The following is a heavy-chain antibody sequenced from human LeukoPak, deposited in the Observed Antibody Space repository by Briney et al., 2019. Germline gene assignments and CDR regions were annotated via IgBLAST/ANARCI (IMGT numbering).Heavy chain of an antibody. CDR2: IYYSEST. CDR3: ARVPPYSSAWYWFDP. D-gene: IGHD6-13*01. J-gene: IGHJ5*02. Sequence: SETLSLTCTVSGGSISSYYWSWIRQPPGKGLEWIGYIYYSESTNYSPSLKSRVTISIDTSKNQFSLKLSSVTAADTAVYYCARVPPYSSAWYWFDPWGQGTLVTVSS. CDR1: GGSISSYY. V-gene: IGHV4-59*08.